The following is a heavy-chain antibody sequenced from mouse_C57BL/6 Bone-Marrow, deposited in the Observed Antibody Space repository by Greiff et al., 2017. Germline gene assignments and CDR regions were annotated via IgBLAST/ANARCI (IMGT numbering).Heavy chain of an antibody. D-gene: IGHD1-1*01. Sequence: VKLQESGAELVRPGASVTLSCKASGYTFTDYEMHWVKQTPVHGLEWIGAIDPETGGTAYNQKFKGKAILTADKSSSTAYMELRSLTSEDSAVYYCTRRDYGSADWGQGTLVTVSA. J-gene: IGHJ3*01. CDR2: IDPETGGT. CDR1: GYTFTDYE. V-gene: IGHV1-15*01. CDR3: TRRDYGSAD.